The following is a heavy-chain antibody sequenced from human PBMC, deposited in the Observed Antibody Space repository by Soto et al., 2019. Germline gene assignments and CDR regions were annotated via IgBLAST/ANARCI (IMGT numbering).Heavy chain of an antibody. Sequence: SETLSLTCTVSGGSISSTSYYWGWVRQPPGKGLEWIGSIYYSGTTYYNPSLKRRVTISVDTSKNQFSLKLNSVTAADTAVYHCARQRITIFGVVTQFDYWGPGTLVTVSS. CDR3: ARQRITIFGVVTQFDY. J-gene: IGHJ4*02. D-gene: IGHD3-3*01. CDR2: IYYSGTT. CDR1: GGSISSTSYY. V-gene: IGHV4-39*01.